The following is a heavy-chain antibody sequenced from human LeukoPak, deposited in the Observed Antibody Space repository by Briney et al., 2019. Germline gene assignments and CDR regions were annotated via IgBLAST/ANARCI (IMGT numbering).Heavy chain of an antibody. CDR1: GGSISSYY. J-gene: IGHJ4*02. D-gene: IGHD6-19*01. CDR3: AREYSSGGFDY. CDR2: IYYSGST. Sequence: SETLSLTCTVSGGSISSYYWSWIRQPPGKGLEWIGYIYYSGSTNYNPSLKSRVTISVDTSKNQFSLKLSSVTAADTAVNYCAREYSSGGFDYWGQGTLVTVSS. V-gene: IGHV4-59*01.